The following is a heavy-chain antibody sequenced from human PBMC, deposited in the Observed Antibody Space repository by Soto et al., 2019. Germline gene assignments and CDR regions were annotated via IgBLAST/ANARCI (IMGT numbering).Heavy chain of an antibody. CDR1: SGSNSTGCYS. D-gene: IGHD6-13*01. CDR2: IYHSGST. CDR3: ARARKGGIAAAGHYWCFDT. J-gene: IGHJ2*01. Sequence: QLQLQASASGLVTPAQTLTLTCTVSSGSNSTGCYSWSSIRQPPGKRLDWIGYIYHSGSTYYNPSLKGLVTISLDVSNQQFSLNMSSLAAADTAVDYWARARKGGIAAAGHYWCFDTWGSGPLVTVAS. V-gene: IGHV4-30-2*01.